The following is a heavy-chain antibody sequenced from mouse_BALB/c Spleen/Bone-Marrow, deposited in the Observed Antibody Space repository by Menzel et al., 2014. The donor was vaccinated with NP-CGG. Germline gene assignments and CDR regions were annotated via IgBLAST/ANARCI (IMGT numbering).Heavy chain of an antibody. Sequence: QVQLQQSGAELMKPGASVKISCKATGYTFSSYWIEWVKQRPGHGLEWIGEILPGSGSTNYNEKFKGKATFTADTSSNTAYMQRSGRTSEASAFYCWEGGGVGGGYWYFDVWGAGTTVTVSS. D-gene: IGHD1-1*02. J-gene: IGHJ1*01. CDR3: EGGGVGGGYWYFDV. CDR1: GYTFSSYW. V-gene: IGHV1-9*01. CDR2: ILPGSGST.